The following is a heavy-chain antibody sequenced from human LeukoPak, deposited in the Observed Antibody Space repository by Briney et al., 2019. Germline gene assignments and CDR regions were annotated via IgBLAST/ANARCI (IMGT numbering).Heavy chain of an antibody. CDR1: GGTFSSYA. D-gene: IGHD5-18*01. CDR2: IIPIFGTA. Sequence: SVKVSCKASGGTFSSYAISWVRQAPGQGLEWMGGIIPIFGTANYAQKFQGRVTITTDESTSTAYMELRSLRSEDTAVYYCARGMGYSYGHPQGAFDIWGQGTMVTVSS. CDR3: ARGMGYSYGHPQGAFDI. J-gene: IGHJ3*02. V-gene: IGHV1-69*05.